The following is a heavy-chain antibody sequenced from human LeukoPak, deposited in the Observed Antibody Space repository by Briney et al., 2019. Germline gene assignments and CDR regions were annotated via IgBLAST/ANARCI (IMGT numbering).Heavy chain of an antibody. V-gene: IGHV3-7*01. CDR1: GFTFNTYW. CDR2: INEGGSTK. D-gene: IGHD1-26*01. CDR3: VRDKGGRSRAIYYDAFDV. Sequence: GGXLRLSCAASGFTFNTYWMIWVRQAPGKGLEWVANINEGGSTKYYVDSLKGRFTISRDNAKNSLYLQMNSLRAEDTAVYYCVRDKGGRSRAIYYDAFDVWGQGTMVTVSS. J-gene: IGHJ3*01.